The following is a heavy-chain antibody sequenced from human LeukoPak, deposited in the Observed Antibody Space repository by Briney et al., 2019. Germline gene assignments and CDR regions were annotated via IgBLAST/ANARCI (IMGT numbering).Heavy chain of an antibody. J-gene: IGHJ4*02. CDR3: ASSGRYYDSSGYYYDYFDY. CDR1: GVSITSRSYY. V-gene: IGHV4-39*07. CDR2: IYYSGST. Sequence: PSETLSLTCPVSGVSITSRSYYWGWIRQPPGKGLEWIGSIYYSGSTYYHPSLKSRVTISVDTSKNQFSLKLSSVTAADTAVYYCASSGRYYDSSGYYYDYFDYWGQGTLVTVSS. D-gene: IGHD3-22*01.